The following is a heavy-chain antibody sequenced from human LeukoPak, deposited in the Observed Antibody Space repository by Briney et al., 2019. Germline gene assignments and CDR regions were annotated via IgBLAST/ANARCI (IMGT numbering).Heavy chain of an antibody. Sequence: ASVKVSCKASGGTFSSYAISWVRQAPGQGLEWMGWINPNSGGTNYAQKFQGRVTMTRDTSTSTAYMELRSLRSDDTAVYYCARDPRYSSSWYIAFDIWGQGTMVTVSS. CDR3: ARDPRYSSSWYIAFDI. J-gene: IGHJ3*02. CDR2: INPNSGGT. D-gene: IGHD6-13*01. CDR1: GGTFSSYA. V-gene: IGHV1-2*02.